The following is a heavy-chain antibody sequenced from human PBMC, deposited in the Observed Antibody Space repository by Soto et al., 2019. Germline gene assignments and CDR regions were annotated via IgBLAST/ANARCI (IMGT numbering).Heavy chain of an antibody. J-gene: IGHJ6*02. CDR2: IYYSGST. Sequence: SETLSLTCTVSGGSISSSSYYWGWIRQPPGKGLEWIGSIYYSGSTYYNPSLKSRVTISVDTSKNQFSLKLSSVTAADTAVYYCARRRNFYDILTGYQMYGMDVWGQGTTVTVSS. CDR1: GGSISSSSYY. CDR3: ARRRNFYDILTGYQMYGMDV. D-gene: IGHD3-9*01. V-gene: IGHV4-39*01.